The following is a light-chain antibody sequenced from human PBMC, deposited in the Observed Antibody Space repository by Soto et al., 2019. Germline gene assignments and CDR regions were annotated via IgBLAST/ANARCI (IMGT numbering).Light chain of an antibody. Sequence: EIVLTQSPGTLSLSPGERATLSCRASQSVSSSSLAWYQQKPGQAPRLLIYGASSRATGISDRFSGSGSGTDFTLTISRLEPEDFAVYYCQQYGSQYIFGQGTKLEIK. CDR1: QSVSSSS. CDR3: QQYGSQYI. CDR2: GAS. J-gene: IGKJ2*01. V-gene: IGKV3-20*01.